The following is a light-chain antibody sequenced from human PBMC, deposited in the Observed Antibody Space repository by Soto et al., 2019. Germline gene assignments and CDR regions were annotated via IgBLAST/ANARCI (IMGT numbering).Light chain of an antibody. Sequence: IRSPQSPSTLSVSPADGATLSCRTSHSVGSNLACYQQKPGQTPKLLMSGASTRPTGIPARFSGSGSGTEFTLTIISLQSEDSAVYYCQQYNDWPLTFGRGTKVDIK. J-gene: IGKJ4*01. CDR3: QQYNDWPLT. CDR1: HSVGSN. CDR2: GAS. V-gene: IGKV3D-15*01.